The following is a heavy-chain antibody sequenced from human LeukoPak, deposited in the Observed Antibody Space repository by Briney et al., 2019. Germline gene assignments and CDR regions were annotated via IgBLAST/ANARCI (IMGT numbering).Heavy chain of an antibody. CDR3: ATADAGSGYYREFDY. D-gene: IGHD3-22*01. Sequence: ASVTVSFTVSAYTLTELSMHWVRQAPGKGLEWMGGFDPEDGETIYAQKFQGRVTMTEDTSTDTAYMELSSLRSEDTAVYYCATADAGSGYYREFDYWGQGTLVTVSS. CDR1: AYTLTELS. CDR2: FDPEDGET. V-gene: IGHV1-24*01. J-gene: IGHJ4*02.